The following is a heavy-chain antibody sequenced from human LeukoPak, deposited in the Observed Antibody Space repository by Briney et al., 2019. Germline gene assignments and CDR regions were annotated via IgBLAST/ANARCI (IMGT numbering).Heavy chain of an antibody. Sequence: GESLKISCKGSGYSFTTYTIHWVRQAPGQRLEWMGWISAGNGDTRYPQKFQDRVTITRDTSASTSYMDLSSLTSEDTAMYYCARSDHGDYIDYWGQGTLVTVSS. CDR2: ISAGNGDT. V-gene: IGHV1-3*01. D-gene: IGHD4-17*01. CDR1: GYSFTTYT. J-gene: IGHJ4*02. CDR3: ARSDHGDYIDY.